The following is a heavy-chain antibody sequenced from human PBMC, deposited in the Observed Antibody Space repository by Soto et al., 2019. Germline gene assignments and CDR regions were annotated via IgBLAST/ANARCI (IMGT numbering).Heavy chain of an antibody. J-gene: IGHJ6*02. Sequence: QVQLVESGGGVVQPGRSLRLSCAASGFTFSSYGMHWVRQAPGNGLEWVAVIGYDGSNKYYADSVKGRFTISRDNSKNTLYLQMNSLRAEDTAVYYCARDYALDDFWSGRWGYYYGMDVWGQGTTVTVSS. CDR1: GFTFSSYG. CDR3: ARDYALDDFWSGRWGYYYGMDV. V-gene: IGHV3-33*01. D-gene: IGHD3-3*01. CDR2: IGYDGSNK.